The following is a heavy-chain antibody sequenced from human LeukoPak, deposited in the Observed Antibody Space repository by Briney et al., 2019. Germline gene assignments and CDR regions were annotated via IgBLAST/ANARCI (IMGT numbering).Heavy chain of an antibody. D-gene: IGHD2-2*01. CDR2: IYYSGST. CDR3: AGGVIDIVVVPAFDY. J-gene: IGHJ4*02. CDR1: GGSISSYY. Sequence: SETLSLTCTVSGGSISSYYWSWIRQPPGKGLEWIGYIYYSGSTNHNPSLKSRVTISVDTSKNQFSLKLSSVTAADTAVYYCAGGVIDIVVVPAFDYWGQGTLVTVSS. V-gene: IGHV4-59*01.